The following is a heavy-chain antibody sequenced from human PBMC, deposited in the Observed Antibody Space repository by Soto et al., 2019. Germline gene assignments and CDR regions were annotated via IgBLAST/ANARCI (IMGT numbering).Heavy chain of an antibody. Sequence: PSETLSLTCTVSGGSISSSSYYWGWIRQAPGKGLEWIGSIYYSGSTYYNPSLKSRVTISVDTSNNQFSLKLSSVTAAETALYYGANPADYGDKNYYWSFDLWGRGTLVTVSS. CDR3: ANPADYGDKNYYWSFDL. V-gene: IGHV4-39*01. CDR2: IYYSGST. D-gene: IGHD4-17*01. CDR1: GGSISSSSYY. J-gene: IGHJ2*01.